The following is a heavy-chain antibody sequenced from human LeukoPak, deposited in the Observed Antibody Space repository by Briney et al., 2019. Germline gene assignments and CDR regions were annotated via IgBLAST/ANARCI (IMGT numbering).Heavy chain of an antibody. CDR3: ARPLQGIVGATGFDY. D-gene: IGHD1-26*01. CDR2: IYPSDSDT. J-gene: IGHJ4*02. V-gene: IGHV5-51*01. Sequence: GESLKISCQGSEYSFATYWIAWLRQMPGKGLEWMGIIYPSDSDTRCSPSFQGQVTISADKSIKTAYLQWSCLKASDTAMYYCARPLQGIVGATGFDYWGQGTLVTVSS. CDR1: EYSFATYW.